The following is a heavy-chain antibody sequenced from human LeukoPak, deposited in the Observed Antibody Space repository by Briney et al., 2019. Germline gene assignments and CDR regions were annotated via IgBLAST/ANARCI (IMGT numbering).Heavy chain of an antibody. V-gene: IGHV3-30-3*01. J-gene: IGHJ6*02. CDR1: GFIFSSYA. CDR2: ISYDGSNK. D-gene: IGHD6-19*01. Sequence: PGGSLRLSCAASGFIFSSYAMHWVRQAPGKGLEWVAVISYDGSNKYYADSVKGRFTISRDNSKNTLYLQMNSLRAEDTAVYYCARGTPSSSGWLYYGMDVWGQGTTVTVSS. CDR3: ARGTPSSSGWLYYGMDV.